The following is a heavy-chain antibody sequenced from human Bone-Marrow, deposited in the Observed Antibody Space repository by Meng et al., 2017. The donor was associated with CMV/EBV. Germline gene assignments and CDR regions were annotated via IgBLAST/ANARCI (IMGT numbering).Heavy chain of an antibody. CDR1: GFTFTSSA. CDR2: IVVGSGNT. J-gene: IGHJ4*02. V-gene: IGHV1-58*01. D-gene: IGHD6-19*01. CDR3: AARYSSGWYYFDY. Sequence: SVKVSCKASGFTFTSSAVQWVRQARGQRLEWIGWIVVGSGNTNYAQKFQERVTITRDMSTSTAYMELSSLRPEDTAVYYCAARYSSGWYYFDYWGQGTLVTVS.